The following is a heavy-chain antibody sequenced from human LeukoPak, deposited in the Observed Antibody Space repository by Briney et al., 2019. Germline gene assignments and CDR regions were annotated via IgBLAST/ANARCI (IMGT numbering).Heavy chain of an antibody. Sequence: SETLSLTCTVSGGSISSDSWSWIRQPPGKGLEWIGSIYYSGSTNYNPSLKSRVTVSVDTSKNQFSLKLSSVTAADTAVYYCATRVAGVVVAPYWYFDLWGRGTLVTVSS. V-gene: IGHV4-59*01. J-gene: IGHJ2*01. CDR2: IYYSGST. CDR3: ATRVAGVVVAPYWYFDL. D-gene: IGHD2-15*01. CDR1: GGSISSDS.